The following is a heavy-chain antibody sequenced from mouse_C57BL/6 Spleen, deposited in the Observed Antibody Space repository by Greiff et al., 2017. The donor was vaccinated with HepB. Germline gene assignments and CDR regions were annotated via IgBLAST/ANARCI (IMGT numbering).Heavy chain of an antibody. CDR3: ARRDYDNYCDY. Sequence: EVQLVESGGDLVKPGGSLKLSCAASGFTFSSYGMSWVRQTPDKRLEWVATISSGGSYTYYPDSVKGRFTISRDNAKNTLYLQMSSLKYEDTAMYYCARRDYDNYCDYWGQGTTLTVSS. CDR1: GFTFSSYG. CDR2: ISSGGSYT. V-gene: IGHV5-6*01. J-gene: IGHJ2*01. D-gene: IGHD2-4*01.